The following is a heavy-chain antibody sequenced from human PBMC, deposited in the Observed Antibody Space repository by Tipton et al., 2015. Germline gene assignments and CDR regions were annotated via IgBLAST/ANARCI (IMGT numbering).Heavy chain of an antibody. CDR3: ARETNYFRWFDL. V-gene: IGHV1-69*01. D-gene: IGHD4/OR15-4a*01. Sequence: QLVQSGAEVKEPGSSVKVSCKASGGTFSSYTISWVRQAPGQGPEWMGGIIPIFGTTTYAQRFQGRVTITADESTSTAYMELSSLRSDDTAVYFCARETNYFRWFDLWGQGTLVTVSS. CDR1: GGTFSSYT. J-gene: IGHJ5*02. CDR2: IIPIFGTT.